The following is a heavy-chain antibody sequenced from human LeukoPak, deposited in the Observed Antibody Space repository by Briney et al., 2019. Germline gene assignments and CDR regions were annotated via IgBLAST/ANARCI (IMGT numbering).Heavy chain of an antibody. CDR3: AREDYDILTGYSDAFDI. D-gene: IGHD3-9*01. CDR2: IYYTGST. Sequence: SETLSLTCTVSGGSPSSSNYYWGWIRQPPGTGLEWIGNIYYTGSTNYNPSLKSRVTISVDRSKNQFSLKLSSVTAADTAVYYCAREDYDILTGYSDAFDIWGQGTMVTVSS. V-gene: IGHV4-39*07. J-gene: IGHJ3*02. CDR1: GGSPSSSNYY.